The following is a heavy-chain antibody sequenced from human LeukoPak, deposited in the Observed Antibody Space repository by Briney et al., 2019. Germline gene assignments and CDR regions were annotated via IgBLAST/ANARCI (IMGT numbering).Heavy chain of an antibody. CDR2: INPNNGDT. CDR1: GYSFTGYF. J-gene: IGHJ4*02. D-gene: IGHD2-8*01. Sequence: APLKVSCKTSGYSFTGYFIHWLRQAPGQGLEWMGRINPNNGDTNYGQKFQGRVIMTRDTSISTAYMQLSSLRSDDTALYYCVRELRGLGYCTNIGCQTYVYWGQGTQVIVSS. V-gene: IGHV1-2*02. CDR3: VRELRGLGYCTNIGCQTYVY.